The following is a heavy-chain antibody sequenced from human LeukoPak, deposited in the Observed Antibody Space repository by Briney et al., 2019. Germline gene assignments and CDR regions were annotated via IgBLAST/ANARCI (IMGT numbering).Heavy chain of an antibody. CDR3: ARVGGPGYSSGWYGY. J-gene: IGHJ4*02. V-gene: IGHV1-2*02. D-gene: IGHD6-19*01. Sequence: VASVKVSCKASGYTFTGYYLHWVRQAPGQGLEWMGWINPNSGGTNYAQKFQGRVTMTRDTSISTAYMEVSRLRSDDTAVYYCARVGGPGYSSGWYGYWGQGTLVTVSP. CDR2: INPNSGGT. CDR1: GYTFTGYY.